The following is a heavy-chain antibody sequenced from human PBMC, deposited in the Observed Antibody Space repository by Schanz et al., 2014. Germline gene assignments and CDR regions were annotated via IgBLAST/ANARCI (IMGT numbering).Heavy chain of an antibody. CDR2: IGNGGVTI. D-gene: IGHD2-2*01. V-gene: IGHV3-11*04. CDR3: ARAGYDADNWFDP. CDR1: GFPFSDYF. J-gene: IGHJ5*02. Sequence: QVQLVESGGGVVQPGRSLRLSCAASGFPFSDYFMAWIRQPPGRGLEWVSYIGNGGVTIYYADSVKGRFTISRDNAKNSLFLQMNSLRAKDTAVYYCARAGYDADNWFDPWGQGTLVTVSS.